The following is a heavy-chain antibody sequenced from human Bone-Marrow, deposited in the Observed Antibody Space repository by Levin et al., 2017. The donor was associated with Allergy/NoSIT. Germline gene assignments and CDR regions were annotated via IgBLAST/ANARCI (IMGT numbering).Heavy chain of an antibody. CDR3: ATYPTILTGYGVDY. D-gene: IGHD3-9*01. CDR1: GFTVSSNY. CDR2: IYSGGST. J-gene: IGHJ4*02. Sequence: GGSLRLSCAASGFTVSSNYMSWVRQAPGKGLEWVSVIYSGGSTYYADSVKGRFTISRDNSENTLYLQMNSLRAEDTAVYYCATYPTILTGYGVDYWGQGTLVTVSS. V-gene: IGHV3-66*01.